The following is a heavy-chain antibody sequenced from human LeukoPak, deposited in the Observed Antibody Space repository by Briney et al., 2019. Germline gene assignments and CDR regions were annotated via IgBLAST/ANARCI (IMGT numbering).Heavy chain of an antibody. V-gene: IGHV3-66*02. CDR2: LYSGGST. Sequence: GGSLRLSCAASGFTVSSNSMNWVRQAPGKGLEWVSVLYSGGSTYYADSAKGRFTISRDNSKNTLYLQMNSLRAEDTAVYYCATSYCGGGSCYPQYFQHWGQGTLVTVSS. CDR1: GFTVSSNS. D-gene: IGHD2-15*01. J-gene: IGHJ1*01. CDR3: ATSYCGGGSCYPQYFQH.